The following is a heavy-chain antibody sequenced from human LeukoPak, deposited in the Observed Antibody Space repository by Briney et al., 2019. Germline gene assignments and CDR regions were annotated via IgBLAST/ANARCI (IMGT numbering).Heavy chain of an antibody. Sequence: SETLSLTCTVSGGSISSYYWSWIRQPAGKGLEWIGRIYTSGSTNYNPSLKSRVTMSVDTSKNQFSLKLSSVTAADTAVYYCARSLLAREDVGYFQHWGQGTLVTVSS. CDR3: ARSLLAREDVGYFQH. V-gene: IGHV4-4*07. J-gene: IGHJ1*01. CDR1: GGSISSYY. D-gene: IGHD5-12*01. CDR2: IYTSGST.